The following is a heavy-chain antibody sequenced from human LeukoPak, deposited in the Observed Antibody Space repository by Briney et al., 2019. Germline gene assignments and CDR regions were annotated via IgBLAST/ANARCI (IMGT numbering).Heavy chain of an antibody. J-gene: IGHJ4*02. CDR1: GFTFSSYS. D-gene: IGHD1-26*01. CDR3: ARDSYVGATLRPFDY. CDR2: ISSSSSYI. Sequence: TGGSLRLSCAASGFTFSSYSMNWVRQAPGKGLEWVSSISSSSSYIYYADSVKGRFTISRDNAKNSLYLQMNSLRAEDTAVYYCARDSYVGATLRPFDYWGQGTLVTVSS. V-gene: IGHV3-21*01.